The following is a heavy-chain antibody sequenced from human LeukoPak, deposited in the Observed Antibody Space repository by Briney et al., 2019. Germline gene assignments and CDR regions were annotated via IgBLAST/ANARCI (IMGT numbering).Heavy chain of an antibody. V-gene: IGHV3-30*02. D-gene: IGHD1/OR15-1a*01. J-gene: IGHJ4*02. Sequence: QSGGSLRLSCAASGFTFSTYGMHWVRQAPGKGLDWVALIWYDGNEKHYADSAKGRFTISRDNSQNTLYLHMSSLRAEDTAIYYCATEQEGRRAAFDHWGQGTLVTVSS. CDR1: GFTFSTYG. CDR3: ATEQEGRRAAFDH. CDR2: IWYDGNEK.